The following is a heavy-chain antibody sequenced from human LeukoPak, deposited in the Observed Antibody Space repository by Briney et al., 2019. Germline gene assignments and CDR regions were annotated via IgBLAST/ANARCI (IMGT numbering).Heavy chain of an antibody. Sequence: EASVKVSCKASGYTFTGYYMHWVRQAPGQGLEWMGWINPNSGGTNYAQKFQGRVTMTRDTSISTAYMELSRLRSDDTAVYYCARSGSYVLYYFDYWGQGTLVTVSS. CDR2: INPNSGGT. D-gene: IGHD1-26*01. CDR3: ARSGSYVLYYFDY. V-gene: IGHV1-2*02. J-gene: IGHJ4*02. CDR1: GYTFTGYY.